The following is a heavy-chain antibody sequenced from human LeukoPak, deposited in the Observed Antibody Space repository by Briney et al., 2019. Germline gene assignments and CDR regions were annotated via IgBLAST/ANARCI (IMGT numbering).Heavy chain of an antibody. D-gene: IGHD5-24*01. CDR2: IYSDGSTT. CDR1: GFTSNY. V-gene: IGHV3-53*01. Sequence: GGSLRLACAASGFTSNYMSWVRQAPGKGLKWISLIYSDGSTTFYADPVKGRFTISRDNSKNTFYLQMNRLRPEDTAVYYCASDGYNYFEFWGQGTLVIVSS. J-gene: IGHJ4*02. CDR3: ASDGYNYFEF.